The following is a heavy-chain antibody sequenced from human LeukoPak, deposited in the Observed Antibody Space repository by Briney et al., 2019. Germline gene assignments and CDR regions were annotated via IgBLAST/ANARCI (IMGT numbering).Heavy chain of an antibody. CDR1: GFTFRSYS. D-gene: IGHD6-19*01. CDR3: ARDPSPGGSGWFIFDY. V-gene: IGHV3-48*04. CDR2: ISSRSSTI. Sequence: GGSLRLSCAASGFTFRSYSMNWVRQAPGKGLEWVSFISSRSSTIYYADSVKGRFTISRDNAKNSLYLQMNSLRAEDTAVYYCARDPSPGGSGWFIFDYWGQGTLVTVSS. J-gene: IGHJ4*02.